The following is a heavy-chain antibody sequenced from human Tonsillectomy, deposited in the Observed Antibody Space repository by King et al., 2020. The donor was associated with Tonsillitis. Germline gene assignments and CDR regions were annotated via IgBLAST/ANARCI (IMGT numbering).Heavy chain of an antibody. J-gene: IGHJ4*02. CDR2: IYPGDSDS. Sequence: QLVQSGAEVKKPGESVKISCKGSGYSFTTYWIAWVRQMPGKGLEWLGIIYPGDSDSRNNPSFQGQVTISADKSISTAYLQWNSLKASDTAMYYCATPFSGNYYDGPGYWGQGTLVTVSS. D-gene: IGHD1-26*01. CDR3: ATPFSGNYYDGPGY. V-gene: IGHV5-51*01. CDR1: GYSFTTYW.